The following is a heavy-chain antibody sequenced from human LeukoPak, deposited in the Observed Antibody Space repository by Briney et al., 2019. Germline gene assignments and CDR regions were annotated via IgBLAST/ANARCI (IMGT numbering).Heavy chain of an antibody. Sequence: GTSLRLSCAASGFTFSTSAMHWVRQAPGKGLEWVAIILYDGSNKYYANSVKGRFSISRDNSKNTLYLQMNSLRAEDTAVYYCASRNYYDSSGYYYYYFDYWGQGILVTVSS. CDR3: ASRNYYDSSGYYYYYFDY. J-gene: IGHJ4*02. CDR2: ILYDGSNK. CDR1: GFTFSTSA. D-gene: IGHD3-22*01. V-gene: IGHV3-30-3*01.